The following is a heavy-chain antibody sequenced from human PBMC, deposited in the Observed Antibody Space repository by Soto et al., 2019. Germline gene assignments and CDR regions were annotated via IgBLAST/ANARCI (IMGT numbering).Heavy chain of an antibody. D-gene: IGHD6-19*01. CDR3: AKVGIAVAGTRGLYYFDY. Sequence: GGSLRLSCAASGFTFSSYGMHWVRQAPGKGLEWVAVISYDGSNKYYADSVKGRFTISRDNSKNTLYLQMNSLRAEDTAVYYCAKVGIAVAGTRGLYYFDYWGQGTLVTVSS. V-gene: IGHV3-30*18. J-gene: IGHJ4*02. CDR1: GFTFSSYG. CDR2: ISYDGSNK.